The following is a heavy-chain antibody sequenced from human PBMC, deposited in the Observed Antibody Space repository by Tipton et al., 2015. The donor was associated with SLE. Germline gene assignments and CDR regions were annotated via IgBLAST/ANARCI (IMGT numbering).Heavy chain of an antibody. CDR2: ISWNSGSI. D-gene: IGHD1-26*01. J-gene: IGHJ3*02. V-gene: IGHV3-9*01. Sequence: QLVQSGGGLEQPGRSLRLSCAVSGFSFEDHAMHWVRQVPGKGLEWVSGISWNSGSIAYADSVKGRFTIFRDNARKSPYLQMNTLRTEDTALYYCAKDMKGGIARGAAFDIWGQGTMVTVSS. CDR1: GFSFEDHA. CDR3: AKDMKGGIARGAAFDI.